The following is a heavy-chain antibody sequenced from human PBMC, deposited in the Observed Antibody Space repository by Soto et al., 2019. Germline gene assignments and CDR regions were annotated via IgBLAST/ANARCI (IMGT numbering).Heavy chain of an antibody. Sequence: QVQLVESGGGVAQPGGSLRLSCTTSGFTFNTYGMHWVRQAPGKGLEWVAIIGHDGSNKYYADSVKGRFTISRDNSKNTMDLQMNSLRVEDTALYYCARADCTGAYCYSWPFNYGVDVWGQGTTVTVSS. D-gene: IGHD2-15*01. CDR1: GFTFNTYG. V-gene: IGHV3-33*01. CDR2: IGHDGSNK. CDR3: ARADCTGAYCYSWPFNYGVDV. J-gene: IGHJ6*02.